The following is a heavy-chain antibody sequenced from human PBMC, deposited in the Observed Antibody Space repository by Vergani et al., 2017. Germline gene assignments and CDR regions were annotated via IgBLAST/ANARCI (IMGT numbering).Heavy chain of an antibody. CDR3: AKALSNDAFDI. Sequence: VQLLESGGGVVQPGRSLRLSCAASGFTFSSYGMHWVRQAPGKGLEWVAVISYDGSNKYYADSVKGRFTISRDNSKNTLYLQMNSLRAEDTAVYYCAKALSNDAFDIWGQGTMVTVSS. CDR2: ISYDGSNK. D-gene: IGHD3-16*02. J-gene: IGHJ3*02. CDR1: GFTFSSYG. V-gene: IGHV3-30*18.